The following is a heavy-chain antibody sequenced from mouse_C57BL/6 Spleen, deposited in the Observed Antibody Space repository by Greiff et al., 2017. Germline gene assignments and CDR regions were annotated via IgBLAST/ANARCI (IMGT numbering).Heavy chain of an antibody. D-gene: IGHD1-1*01. CDR3: ARRGYYGSSPAWFAY. V-gene: IGHV1-26*01. J-gene: IGHJ3*01. Sequence: EVQLQQSGPELVKPGASVKISCKASGYTFTDYYMNWVKQSHGKSLEWIGDINPNNGGTSYNQQFKGKATLTVDKSSSTAYMELRSLTSADSAVYYCARRGYYGSSPAWFAYWGQGTLVTVSA. CDR1: GYTFTDYY. CDR2: INPNNGGT.